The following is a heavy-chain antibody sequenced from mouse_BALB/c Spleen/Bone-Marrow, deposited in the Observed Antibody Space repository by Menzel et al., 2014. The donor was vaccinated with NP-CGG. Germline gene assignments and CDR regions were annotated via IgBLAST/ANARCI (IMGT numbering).Heavy chain of an antibody. V-gene: IGHV1S130*01. CDR1: GYTFTNFW. J-gene: IGHJ2*01. Sequence: QVLLQQSGSVLVWPGAFVNLSCKASGYTFTNFWIYWVMHMPGHGPEWIGEIHPNSGNSNYNEIFKGKARLTVDSSSSTAYVDLSSLTSEDSAVYYCSRHRRFACYYDYWGQGTTLTVSS. CDR2: IHPNSGNS. CDR3: SRHRRFACYYDY.